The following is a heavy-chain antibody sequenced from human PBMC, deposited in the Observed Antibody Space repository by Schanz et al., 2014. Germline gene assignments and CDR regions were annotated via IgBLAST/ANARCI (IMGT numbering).Heavy chain of an antibody. CDR1: GFTFSAYA. CDR2: ISASGGTT. J-gene: IGHJ4*02. CDR3: AKVRYSSGWRGDYFDE. Sequence: EVQLLESGGGLVQLGGSLRLSCAASGFTFSAYAMTWVRQIPGKGLEWVSAISASGGTTYYADSVKGRFTISRDNSKNTLYLQMNSLRAEDTAVYYCAKVRYSSGWRGDYFDECGQGTLVTVAS. V-gene: IGHV3-23*01. D-gene: IGHD6-25*01.